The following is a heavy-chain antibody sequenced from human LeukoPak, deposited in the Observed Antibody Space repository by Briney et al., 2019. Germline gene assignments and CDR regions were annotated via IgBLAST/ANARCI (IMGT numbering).Heavy chain of an antibody. Sequence: SETLSLTCTVSGYSITSGYYWGWIRQPPGKGLEWIGYIYYSGSTNYNPSLKSRVTISVDTSKNQFSLKLSSVTAADTAVYYCAREGYDSSGYYYGHYFDYWGQGTLVTVSS. CDR3: AREGYDSSGYYYGHYFDY. CDR1: GYSITSGYY. J-gene: IGHJ4*02. V-gene: IGHV4-61*01. D-gene: IGHD3-22*01. CDR2: IYYSGST.